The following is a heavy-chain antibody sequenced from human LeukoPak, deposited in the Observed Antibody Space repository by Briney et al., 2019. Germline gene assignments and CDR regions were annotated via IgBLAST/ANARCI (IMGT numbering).Heavy chain of an antibody. J-gene: IGHJ4*02. CDR2: ISAYNGNT. CDR1: GYTFTSYG. D-gene: IGHD3-22*01. V-gene: IGHV1-18*01. Sequence: ASVKVSCKASGYTFTSYGISWVRQAPGQGLEWMGWISAYNGNTNYAQKLQGRVTMTTDTSTSTAYMELRSLRSDDTAVYYCAREAYYDDSVRSNDYWGQGTLVTVSS. CDR3: AREAYYDDSVRSNDY.